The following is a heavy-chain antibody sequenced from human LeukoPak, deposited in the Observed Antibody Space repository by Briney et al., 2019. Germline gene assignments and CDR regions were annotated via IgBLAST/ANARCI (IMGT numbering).Heavy chain of an antibody. CDR1: GFTLSNYA. CDR2: ILGSGGST. J-gene: IGHJ4*02. D-gene: IGHD3-9*01. Sequence: GASLRLSCAASGFTLSNYAMSWVRQAPGKGLEWVSAILGSGGSTYYADSVKGRFTVSRDNSKSTLYLQMNSLRAEDTALYYCAKWGDYDVLTGYYVPDYWGQGTLVTVSS. CDR3: AKWGDYDVLTGYYVPDY. V-gene: IGHV3-23*01.